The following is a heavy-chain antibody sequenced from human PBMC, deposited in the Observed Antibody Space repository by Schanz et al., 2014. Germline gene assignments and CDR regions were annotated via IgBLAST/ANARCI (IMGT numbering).Heavy chain of an antibody. CDR1: GFIVRSNY. CDR3: ARGGSGSHYHLDY. V-gene: IGHV3-48*01. D-gene: IGHD1-26*01. Sequence: EVQLVQSGGGLVQPGGSLRLSCAVSGFIVRSNYMTWVRQAPGKGLEWVSYISGSSRTIYYADSMKGRFTVSRDNAENALYLQMNSLSAEDTGLYFCARGGSGSHYHLDYWGQGTLVTVSS. CDR2: ISGSSRTI. J-gene: IGHJ4*02.